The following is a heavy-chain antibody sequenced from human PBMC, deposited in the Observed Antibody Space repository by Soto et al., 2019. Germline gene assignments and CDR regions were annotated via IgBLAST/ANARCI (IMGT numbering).Heavy chain of an antibody. D-gene: IGHD2-15*01. CDR3: ARAWAPRYSVHCFHP. V-gene: IGHV4-31*02. CDR2: IYYSGST. J-gene: IGHJ5*02. CDR1: GDSISSGDYY. Sequence: SETLSLTCTVSGDSISSGDYYWSWIRQPPGKGLEWIGCIYYSGSTYYNPSLKSRVTISVDTSKNQLSLKLSSVTAADTAVYFCARAWAPRYSVHCFHPWGQATLVTVSS.